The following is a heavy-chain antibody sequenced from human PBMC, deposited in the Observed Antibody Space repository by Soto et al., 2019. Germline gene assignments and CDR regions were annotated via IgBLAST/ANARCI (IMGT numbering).Heavy chain of an antibody. Sequence: PGGSLRLSCAASGFTVSTNYMSWVRQAPGKGLEWVSVIYSGGSTYYADSVKGRFTISRDNSKNTLYFQMNSLRAEDTAVYYCARAVAATGGYNWFDSWGQGTLVTVSS. CDR1: GFTVSTNY. CDR3: ARAVAATGGYNWFDS. J-gene: IGHJ5*01. V-gene: IGHV3-53*05. D-gene: IGHD6-19*01. CDR2: IYSGGST.